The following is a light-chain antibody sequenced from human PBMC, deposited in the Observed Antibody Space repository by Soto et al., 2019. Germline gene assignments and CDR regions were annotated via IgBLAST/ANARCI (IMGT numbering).Light chain of an antibody. V-gene: IGLV2-14*01. CDR1: SSDLAIYNY. CDR3: SSYTDSSNYV. CDR2: QVT. J-gene: IGLJ1*01. Sequence: QSVLTQPASVSGSPGQSITISCTGTSSDLAIYNYVSWYQQQPGKAPKLVIYQVTNRPSGVSNRFSGSRSGNTASLTISGLQAEDEADYYCSSYTDSSNYVFGTGTKLTVL.